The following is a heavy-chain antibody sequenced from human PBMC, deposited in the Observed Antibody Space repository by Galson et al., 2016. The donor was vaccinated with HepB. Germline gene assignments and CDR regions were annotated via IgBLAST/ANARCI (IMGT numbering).Heavy chain of an antibody. CDR2: IHSSGTS. V-gene: IGHV4-39*01. CDR3: VRLGPAAVVANRRGSLY. CDR1: GDSISNVGRH. D-gene: IGHD3-10*01. J-gene: IGHJ4*02. Sequence: ETLSLTCTVSGDSISNVGRHWCWFRQSPEMGLEYIGSIHSSGTSYYNPSLTSRVTVSADMSRNQFFLSLTSVTAADTAIYYCVRLGPAAVVANRRGSLYWGQGTRVTVSS.